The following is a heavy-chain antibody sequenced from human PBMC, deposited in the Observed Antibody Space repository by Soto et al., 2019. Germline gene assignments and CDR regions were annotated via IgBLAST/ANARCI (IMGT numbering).Heavy chain of an antibody. CDR3: ARGRYGDY. CDR2: ITAHNGNT. D-gene: IGHD1-1*01. J-gene: IGHJ4*02. CDR1: GYTFTSYG. Sequence: QVHLVQSGAEVKKPGASVKVSCKASGYTFTSYGITWVRQAPGQGLEWMGWITAHNGNTDYAQKLQGRVIVTRDTSTSTAYMERRSLISYDTAVYYFARGRYGDYWGQGALVTVSS. V-gene: IGHV1-18*01.